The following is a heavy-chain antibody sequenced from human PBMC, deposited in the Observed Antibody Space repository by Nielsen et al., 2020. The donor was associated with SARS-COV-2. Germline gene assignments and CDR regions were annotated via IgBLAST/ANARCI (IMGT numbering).Heavy chain of an antibody. D-gene: IGHD6-13*01. J-gene: IGHJ6*02. CDR2: ISAYNGNT. Sequence: ASVKVSCKASGYTFTNYGFSWVRQAPGQGLEWMGWISAYNGNTNYAQKLQGRVTMTTDTSTSTAYMELRSLRSDDTAVYYCARDLGIAAAGYYYGMDVWGQGTTVTVSS. V-gene: IGHV1-18*01. CDR3: ARDLGIAAAGYYYGMDV. CDR1: GYTFTNYG.